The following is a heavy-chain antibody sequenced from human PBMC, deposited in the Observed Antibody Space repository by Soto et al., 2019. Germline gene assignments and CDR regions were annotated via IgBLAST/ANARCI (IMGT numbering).Heavy chain of an antibody. Sequence: TLSLTCTVSGGSISSGGYYWSWIRQHPGKGLEWIGYIYYSGSTYYNPSLKSRVTISVDTSKNQFSLKLSSVTAADTAVYYCARGPFMHGMDVWGQGTTVTVSS. V-gene: IGHV4-31*03. CDR3: ARGPFMHGMDV. J-gene: IGHJ6*02. CDR1: GGSISSGGYY. D-gene: IGHD3-16*01. CDR2: IYYSGST.